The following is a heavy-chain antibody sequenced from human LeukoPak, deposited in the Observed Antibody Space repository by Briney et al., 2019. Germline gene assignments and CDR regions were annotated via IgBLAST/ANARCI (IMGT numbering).Heavy chain of an antibody. J-gene: IGHJ4*02. V-gene: IGHV1-2*02. CDR3: ASTFGGSGSYDFDY. Sequence: ASVTVSCKASEYTLTGYYLHWVRQAPGRGLEWVGWINPHGGGTDYAQTFQGRVTLTRDTSITTAYMELSRLTADDTAVYYCASTFGGSGSYDFDYWGQGTLVAVSS. CDR1: EYTLTGYY. D-gene: IGHD3-10*01. CDR2: INPHGGGT.